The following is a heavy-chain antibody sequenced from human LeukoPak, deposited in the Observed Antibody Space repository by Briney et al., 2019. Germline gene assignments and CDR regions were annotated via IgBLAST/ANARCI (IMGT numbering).Heavy chain of an antibody. J-gene: IGHJ5*02. Sequence: SETLSLTCTVSGGSISYYYWSWIRQPPGKGLEWIGYIYYSGSTNYNPSLKSRVTISVDTSKNQFSLKLSSVTAADTAVYYCARSSSSSRFDPWGQGTLVTVSS. CDR3: ARSSSSSRFDP. CDR2: IYYSGST. V-gene: IGHV4-59*01. CDR1: GGSISYYY. D-gene: IGHD6-6*01.